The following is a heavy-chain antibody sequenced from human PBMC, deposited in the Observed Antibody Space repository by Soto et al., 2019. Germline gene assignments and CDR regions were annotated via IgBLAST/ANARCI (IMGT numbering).Heavy chain of an antibody. J-gene: IGHJ4*02. CDR2: ITYGGSI. D-gene: IGHD5-18*01. CDR1: GASITNADFG. CDR3: AKMERTQLWLLVQN. V-gene: IGHV4-31*03. Sequence: SATLSLTCTFYGASITNADFGWTWVRQHPEKGLEWLAYITYGGSIYYDPSFRSRLTVSIDKSKSQFSLNVRSVTAADTAVYYCAKMERTQLWLLVQNWGQGLLVTVS.